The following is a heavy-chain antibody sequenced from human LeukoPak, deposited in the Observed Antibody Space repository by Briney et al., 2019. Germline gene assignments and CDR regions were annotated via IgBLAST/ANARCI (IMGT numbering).Heavy chain of an antibody. CDR2: ISGSGGST. CDR1: GFTFSSYA. Sequence: PGGSLRLSCAASGFTFSSYAMSWVRQAPGKGLEWVSAISGSGGSTYYADSVKGRFTISRDNSKNTLYLQMNSLRAEDTAVYYCARRVPDPTPPNWYFDLWGRGTLVTVSS. CDR3: ARRVPDPTPPNWYFDL. D-gene: IGHD1-14*01. J-gene: IGHJ2*01. V-gene: IGHV3-23*01.